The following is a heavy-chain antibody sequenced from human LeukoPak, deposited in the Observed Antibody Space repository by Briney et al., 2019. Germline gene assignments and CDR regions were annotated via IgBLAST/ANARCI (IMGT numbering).Heavy chain of an antibody. CDR3: ARDPAGYYLYYYMDV. V-gene: IGHV1-18*01. CDR2: ISAYNGNT. J-gene: IGHJ6*03. Sequence: ASVKVSCKASGYTFTSYGISWVRQAPGQGLEWMGWISAYNGNTNYAQKLQGRVTMTRDMSTSTVYMELSSLRSEDTAVYYCARDPAGYYLYYYMDVWGKGTTVTVSS. CDR1: GYTFTSYG. D-gene: IGHD3-9*01.